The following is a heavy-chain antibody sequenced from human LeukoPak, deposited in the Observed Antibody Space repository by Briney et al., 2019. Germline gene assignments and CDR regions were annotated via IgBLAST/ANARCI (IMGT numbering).Heavy chain of an antibody. CDR1: GYTFTSSG. J-gene: IGHJ5*02. CDR2: ISANKGNT. Sequence: ASVKVSCKASGYTFTSSGISWVRQAPGQGLEWMGWISANKGNTNYAQRFQGRVTMTTDTSTSTAYMELRSLRSDDTAVYYCARDSTPLVPKNWFDPWGQGTLVTVSS. CDR3: ARDSTPLVPKNWFDP. V-gene: IGHV1-18*01. D-gene: IGHD2-2*01.